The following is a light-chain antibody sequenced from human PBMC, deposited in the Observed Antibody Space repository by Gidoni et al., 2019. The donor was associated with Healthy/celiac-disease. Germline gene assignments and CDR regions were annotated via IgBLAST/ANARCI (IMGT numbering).Light chain of an antibody. Sequence: QSARTQPASVSGSPGQSITFSCTGTSSDVGGYNYVSWYKQHPGKAPKLMIYDVSNRPSWVSNRFSGSKSGNTASLTISGLQAEDEADYYCSSYTSSSTVFGTGTKVTVL. CDR2: DVS. V-gene: IGLV2-14*03. J-gene: IGLJ1*01. CDR3: SSYTSSSTV. CDR1: SSDVGGYNY.